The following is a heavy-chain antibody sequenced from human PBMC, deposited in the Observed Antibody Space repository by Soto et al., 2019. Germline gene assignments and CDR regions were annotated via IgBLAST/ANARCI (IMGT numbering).Heavy chain of an antibody. V-gene: IGHV3-23*01. CDR2: ISGSGGST. CDR3: AKDGCYYSILVDY. CDR1: GFTFSSYA. D-gene: IGHD1-26*01. Sequence: EVQLLESGGGLVQPGGSLRLSCAASGFTFSSYAMSWVRQAPGKGLEWGSAISGSGGSTYYADSVKGRFTISRDNSKNTLYLQMNSLRAEETAVYYCAKDGCYYSILVDYWGQGTLVTVSS. J-gene: IGHJ4*02.